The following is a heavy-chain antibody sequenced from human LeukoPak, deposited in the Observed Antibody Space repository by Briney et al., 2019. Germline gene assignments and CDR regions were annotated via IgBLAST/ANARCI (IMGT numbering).Heavy chain of an antibody. CDR1: GFTFSTYG. D-gene: IGHD3-10*01. CDR3: ARYYGSGRSYYGLDV. CDR2: IPYDGSNK. V-gene: IGHV3-30*03. Sequence: GGSLRLSCEASGFTFSTYGMHWVRQAPGKGLEWITLIPYDGSNKYYADSVKGRFTISRDNSKNTLYLQMNSLRAEDTAVYYCARYYGSGRSYYGLDVWGQGTTVTVFS. J-gene: IGHJ6*02.